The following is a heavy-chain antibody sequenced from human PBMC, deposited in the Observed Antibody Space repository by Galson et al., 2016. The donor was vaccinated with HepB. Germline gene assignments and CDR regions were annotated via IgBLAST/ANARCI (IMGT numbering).Heavy chain of an antibody. CDR2: ISAYNGNT. D-gene: IGHD3-3*01. V-gene: IGHV1-18*01. CDR3: ARDLENYDFWSGYYKCLDY. Sequence: SGYTFTNYGINWVRQAPGQGLEWMGWISAYNGNTVYAQKLQGRVTMTTDTSTSTAYMELRSLRSDDTAVYYCARDLENYDFWSGYYKCLDYWGQGALVTVSS. CDR1: GYTFTNYG. J-gene: IGHJ4*02.